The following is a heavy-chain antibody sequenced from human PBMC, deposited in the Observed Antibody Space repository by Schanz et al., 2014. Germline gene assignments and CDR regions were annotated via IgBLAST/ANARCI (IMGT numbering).Heavy chain of an antibody. Sequence: QVQLVESGGGVVQPGRSLRLSCAASGFTFSDYYMSWIRQAPGKGLEWVSYISSDTSSIYYADSVRGRFTISRDNAKNSLYLQMNSLRDEDTAVYYCARYYYDRSGPDQVFDYWGQGTLVIVSS. CDR3: ARYYYDRSGPDQVFDY. D-gene: IGHD3-22*01. J-gene: IGHJ4*02. V-gene: IGHV3-11*04. CDR1: GFTFSDYY. CDR2: ISSDTSSI.